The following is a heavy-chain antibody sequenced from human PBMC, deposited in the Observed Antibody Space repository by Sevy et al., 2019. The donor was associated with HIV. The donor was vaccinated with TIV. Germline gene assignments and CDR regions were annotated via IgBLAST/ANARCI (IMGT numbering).Heavy chain of an antibody. CDR2: IYSDGRT. CDR3: AREGIVATIFDY. V-gene: IGHV3-66*01. D-gene: IGHD5-12*01. Sequence: GGSLRLSCAASGLSVSDNYMNWVRQAPGKGLELVSVIYSDGRTYYPDSVKGRFTISRDNSKNTLYLQMNSLRAEDTAVYYCAREGIVATIFDYWGQGTLVTVSS. CDR1: GLSVSDNY. J-gene: IGHJ4*02.